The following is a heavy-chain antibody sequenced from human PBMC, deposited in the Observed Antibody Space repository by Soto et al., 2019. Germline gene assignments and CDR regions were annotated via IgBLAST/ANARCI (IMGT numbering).Heavy chain of an antibody. J-gene: IGHJ3*01. D-gene: IGHD2-21*02. CDR3: ARDLAYCGGDCYRDTFDL. V-gene: IGHV1-18*01. CDR2: ISGYNGNT. Sequence: ASVKVSCKASGYTFTNYGISWVRQAPGQGLEWMGWISGYNGNTNYAQKLQGRVTMTTDTSTSTAYMELRSLRSDDTVVYYCARDLAYCGGDCYRDTFDLWGQGTMVTVSS. CDR1: GYTFTNYG.